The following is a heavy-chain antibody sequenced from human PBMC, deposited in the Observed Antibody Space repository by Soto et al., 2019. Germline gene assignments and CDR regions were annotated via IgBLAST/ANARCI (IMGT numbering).Heavy chain of an antibody. CDR1: GFTFSNYA. V-gene: IGHV3-23*01. D-gene: IGHD3-10*01. CDR2: LSGSGGST. CDR3: AKDPRVSIPSGTYLLAY. Sequence: EVQLLESGGGLVQPGGSLRLSCAASGFTFSNYALTWVRQAPGKGLEWVSALSGSGGSTYYADSVKGRFTISRDNSKNTLYLQMNSLRAEDTSVYYCAKDPRVSIPSGTYLLAYWGQGTLVTVSS. J-gene: IGHJ4*02.